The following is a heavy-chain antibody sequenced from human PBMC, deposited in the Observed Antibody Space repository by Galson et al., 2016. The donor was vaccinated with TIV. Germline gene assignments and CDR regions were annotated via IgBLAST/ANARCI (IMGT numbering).Heavy chain of an antibody. J-gene: IGHJ4*02. Sequence: QSGAEVKKPGESLKISCRGSGYRFSDYWIGWVRQTPEEGLEWMGVIYPGASDTKYSPTFQGQVTISADNSINTAYLQWKRLKASDTAIYFCATLSSGWPNYFDNWGQETQVIVSS. CDR2: IYPGASDT. D-gene: IGHD6-19*01. V-gene: IGHV5-51*01. CDR3: ATLSSGWPNYFDN. CDR1: GYRFSDYW.